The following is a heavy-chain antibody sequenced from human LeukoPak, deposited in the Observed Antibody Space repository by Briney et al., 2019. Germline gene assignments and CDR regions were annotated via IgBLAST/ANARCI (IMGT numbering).Heavy chain of an antibody. CDR2: IGSSGVST. V-gene: IGHV3-23*01. Sequence: GGSLRLSCAASGFTFSSHWMNWVRQAPGKGLEWVSAIGSSGVSTYYADSVKARFTISRDNSKNTLYLQMNSLRAEDTALYYCVKDLENCGGDCYLLQFWGQGTLVTVSS. J-gene: IGHJ4*02. CDR3: VKDLENCGGDCYLLQF. CDR1: GFTFSSHW. D-gene: IGHD2-21*02.